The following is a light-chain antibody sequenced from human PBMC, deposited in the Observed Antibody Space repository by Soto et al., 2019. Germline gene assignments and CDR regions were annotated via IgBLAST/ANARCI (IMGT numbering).Light chain of an antibody. V-gene: IGLV1-44*01. J-gene: IGLJ2*01. CDR1: SSNIGGNS. CDR3: AAWDDSLNGVV. Sequence: QSVLTQPTSASGTPGQRVTVSCSGSSSNIGGNSVNWYQQLPGTAPKLLIYSNNQRPSGVPDRFSGSKSGTSASLAISGLQSEDEADYYCAAWDDSLNGVVFGGGTKLTVL. CDR2: SNN.